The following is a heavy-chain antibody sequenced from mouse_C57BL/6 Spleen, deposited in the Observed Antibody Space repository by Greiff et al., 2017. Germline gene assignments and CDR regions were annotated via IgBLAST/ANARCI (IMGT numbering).Heavy chain of an antibody. CDR3: ARPPSITTVVATDYAMDY. D-gene: IGHD1-1*01. CDR1: GYSFTDYN. CDR2: INPNYGTT. Sequence: EVQLQQSGPELVKPGASVKISCKASGYSFTDYNMNWVKQSNGKSLEWIGVINPNYGTTSYNQKFKGKATLTVDQSSSTAYMQLNSLTSEDSAVYYGARPPSITTVVATDYAMDYWGQGTSVTVSS. V-gene: IGHV1-39*01. J-gene: IGHJ4*01.